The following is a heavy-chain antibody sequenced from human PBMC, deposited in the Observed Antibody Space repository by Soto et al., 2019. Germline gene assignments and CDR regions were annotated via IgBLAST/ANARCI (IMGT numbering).Heavy chain of an antibody. V-gene: IGHV1-2*02. CDR3: ARDLRRGVLRYFVWSPRDYYYYGMDV. Sequence: XSVKVSCQASVYTFTCYYMHWVRPAPGQGLEWMGWINPNSGGQNYSQKFQGRVTMTRDTSISTAHMELSRLRSDDTAVYYCARDLRRGVLRYFVWSPRDYYYYGMDVWGQGATVTVSS. CDR2: INPNSGGQ. D-gene: IGHD3-9*01. CDR1: VYTFTCYY. J-gene: IGHJ6*02.